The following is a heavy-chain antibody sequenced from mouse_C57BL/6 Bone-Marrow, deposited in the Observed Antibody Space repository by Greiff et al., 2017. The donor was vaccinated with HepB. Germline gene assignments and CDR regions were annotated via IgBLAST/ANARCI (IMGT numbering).Heavy chain of an antibody. CDR2: IYWDDDK. Sequence: QVTLKVSGPGILQSSQTLSLTCSFSGFSLSTSGMGVSWIRQPSGKGLEWLAHIYWDDDKRYNPSLKSRLTISKDTSRNQVFLKITSVDTADTATYYCARGAYYRGYYAMDYWGQGTSVTVSS. CDR1: GFSLSTSGMG. V-gene: IGHV8-12*01. CDR3: ARGAYYRGYYAMDY. D-gene: IGHD2-14*01. J-gene: IGHJ4*01.